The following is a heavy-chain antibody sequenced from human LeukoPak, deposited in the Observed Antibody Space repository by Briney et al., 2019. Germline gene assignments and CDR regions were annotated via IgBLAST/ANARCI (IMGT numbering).Heavy chain of an antibody. CDR2: INHSGST. CDR3: ARPYYYDSSGYYYFDY. CDR1: GFTFSDYY. Sequence: GSLRLSCAASGFTFSDYYMSWIRQPPGKGLEWIGEINHSGSTNYNPSLKSRVTISVDTSKNQFSLKLSSVTAADTAVYYCARPYYYDSSGYYYFDYWGQGTLVTVSS. J-gene: IGHJ4*02. V-gene: IGHV4-34*01. D-gene: IGHD3-22*01.